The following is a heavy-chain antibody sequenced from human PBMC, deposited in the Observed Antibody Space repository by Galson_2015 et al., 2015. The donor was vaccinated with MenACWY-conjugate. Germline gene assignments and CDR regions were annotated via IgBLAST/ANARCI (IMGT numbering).Heavy chain of an antibody. V-gene: IGHV3-30-3*01. Sequence: SLRLSCAASGFTFSSHDMNWVRQAPGKGLEWVAVISYDGSNKYYADSVKGRFTISRDNSKNTLYLQMNSLRAEETAVYYCARDIPYGDYKPTEDAFDIWGQGTMVTVSS. CDR3: ARDIPYGDYKPTEDAFDI. J-gene: IGHJ3*02. CDR1: GFTFSSHD. D-gene: IGHD4-17*01. CDR2: ISYDGSNK.